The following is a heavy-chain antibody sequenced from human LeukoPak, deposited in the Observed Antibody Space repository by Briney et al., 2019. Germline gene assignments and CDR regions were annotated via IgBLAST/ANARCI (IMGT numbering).Heavy chain of an antibody. J-gene: IGHJ4*02. CDR1: GGSISSYY. V-gene: IGHV4-4*09. Sequence: PSETLSLTCTVSGGSISSYYWSWIRQPPGKGLEWIGYIYTSGSTNYNPSLKSRVTISVDTSKNQFSLKLSSVTAADTAVYYCTRDGGGYCSGGSCYFYWGQGTLVTVSS. CDR2: IYTSGST. CDR3: TRDGGGYCSGGSCYFY. D-gene: IGHD2-15*01.